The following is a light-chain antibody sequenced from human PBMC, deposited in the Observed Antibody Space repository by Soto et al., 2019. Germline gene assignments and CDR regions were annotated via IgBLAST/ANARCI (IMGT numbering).Light chain of an antibody. CDR2: GAS. CDR1: QSVSSEK. CDR3: QQYNNWLAWT. J-gene: IGKJ1*01. V-gene: IGKV3-15*01. Sequence: EIVLTQSPGTLSLSPGERASLSCRASQSVSSEKLAWYQQKPGQAPRLLIYGASTRANGIPASCSGGGSGTELTLTISSLQSADFAAYYCQQYNNWLAWTFGQGTKVDIK.